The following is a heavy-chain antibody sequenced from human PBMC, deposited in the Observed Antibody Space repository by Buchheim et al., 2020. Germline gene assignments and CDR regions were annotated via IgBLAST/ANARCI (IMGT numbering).Heavy chain of an antibody. D-gene: IGHD6-6*01. CDR1: GGSFSGYY. J-gene: IGHJ6*03. Sequence: QVQLQQWGAGLLKPSETLSLTCAVYGGSFSGYYWSWIRQPPGKGLEWIGEINHSGSTNYNPSLKSRVTISVDTPKNQFSLKLSSVTAADTAVYYCARGRSMYGSSRRRYYYYYMDVWGKGTT. V-gene: IGHV4-34*01. CDR3: ARGRSMYGSSRRRYYYYYMDV. CDR2: INHSGST.